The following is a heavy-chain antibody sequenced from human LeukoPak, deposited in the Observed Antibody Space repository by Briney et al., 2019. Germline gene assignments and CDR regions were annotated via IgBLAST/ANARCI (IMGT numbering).Heavy chain of an antibody. D-gene: IGHD3-3*01. CDR1: GGSISSYY. Sequence: SETLSLTCTVSGGSISSYYWSWIRQPPGKGLEWIGYIYYSGSTNYNPSLKSRVTISVDTSKNQFSLKLSSVTAADTAVYYCARLGITIFGLAYYFDYWGQGTLVTFSS. CDR2: IYYSGST. J-gene: IGHJ4*02. CDR3: ARLGITIFGLAYYFDY. V-gene: IGHV4-59*01.